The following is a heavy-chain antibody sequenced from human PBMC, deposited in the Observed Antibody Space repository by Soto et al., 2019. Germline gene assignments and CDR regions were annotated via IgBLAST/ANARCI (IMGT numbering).Heavy chain of an antibody. V-gene: IGHV1-2*02. D-gene: IGHD6-19*01. J-gene: IGHJ6*02. Sequence: GXSVKVSCKASGYTFTGYYMHWVRQAPGQGLEWMGWINPNSGGTNYAQKFQGRVTMTRDTSISTAYMELSRLRSDDTAVYYCARDRIFIQPPIAVAGDKVYYYYYGMDVWGQGTTVTVSS. CDR3: ARDRIFIQPPIAVAGDKVYYYYYGMDV. CDR2: INPNSGGT. CDR1: GYTFTGYY.